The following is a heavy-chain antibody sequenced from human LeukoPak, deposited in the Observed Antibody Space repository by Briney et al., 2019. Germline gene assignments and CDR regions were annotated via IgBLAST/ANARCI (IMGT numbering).Heavy chain of an antibody. CDR3: ARHQGHDFYDSSGYYSFDY. CDR1: GYSISSDNY. Sequence: TSETLSLTCAVSGYSISSDNYWVWIRQPPGQGLEWTGGIYHSGSTYYNPSLKSRVTISADTSKNQFSLKLRSVTAADTAVYFCARHQGHDFYDSSGYYSFDYWGQGTLVTVSS. CDR2: IYHSGST. J-gene: IGHJ4*02. V-gene: IGHV4-38-2*01. D-gene: IGHD3-22*01.